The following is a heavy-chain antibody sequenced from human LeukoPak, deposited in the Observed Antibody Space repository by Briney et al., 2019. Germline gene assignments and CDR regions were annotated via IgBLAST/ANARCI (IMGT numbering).Heavy chain of an antibody. CDR3: AREGYYGSGSFLGGLDY. J-gene: IGHJ4*02. CDR1: GFSFSTYY. CDR2: IWYDGSNK. V-gene: IGHV3-33*08. D-gene: IGHD3-10*01. Sequence: PGGSLRLSCAASGFSFSTYYVNWVRQAPGKGLEWVAVIWYDGSNKYYADSVKGRFTISRDNSKNTVYLQMNSLRAEDTAVYHCAREGYYGSGSFLGGLDYWGQGTLVTVSS.